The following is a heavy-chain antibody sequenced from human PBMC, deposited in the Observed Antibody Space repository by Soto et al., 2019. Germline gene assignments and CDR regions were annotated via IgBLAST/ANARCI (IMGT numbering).Heavy chain of an antibody. CDR2: ISSYNGDT. V-gene: IGHV1-18*01. J-gene: IGHJ6*02. CDR3: AREGVAPYNYYGMDV. Sequence: QVQLVQSGAEVKKPGASVKVSCKASGYTFTRSGISWVRQAPGQGPEWMGWISSYNGDTNYAQTFQGRVTMTTDTSTSTGYMELRSLRSDDTAVYYCAREGVAPYNYYGMDVWGQGTPVTVSS. CDR1: GYTFTRSG. D-gene: IGHD5-12*01.